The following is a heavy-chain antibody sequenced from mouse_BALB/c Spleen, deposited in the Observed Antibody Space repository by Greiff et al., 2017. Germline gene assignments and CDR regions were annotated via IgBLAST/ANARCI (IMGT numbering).Heavy chain of an antibody. Sequence: QVQLQQSGAELVRPGSSVKISCKASGYAFSSYWMNWVKQRPGQGLEWIGQIYPGDGDTNYNGKFKGKATLTADKSSSTAYMQLSSLTSEDSAVYFCARSRYDGYWLDYWGQGTTLTVSS. V-gene: IGHV1-80*01. D-gene: IGHD2-12*01. CDR1: GYAFSSYW. J-gene: IGHJ2*01. CDR2: IYPGDGDT. CDR3: ARSRYDGYWLDY.